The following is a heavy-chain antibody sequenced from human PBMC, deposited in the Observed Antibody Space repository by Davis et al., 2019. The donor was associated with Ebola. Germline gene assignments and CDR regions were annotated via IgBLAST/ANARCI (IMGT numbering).Heavy chain of an antibody. Sequence: MPSETLSLTCTVSGGSISSGGYYWSWIRQHPGKGLEWIGYIYYSGRTYYNPSLKSRVTISVDTSKNQFSLKLSSVTAADTAVYYCARAIGNYGGWFDPWGQGTLVTVSS. CDR2: IYYSGRT. V-gene: IGHV4-31*03. D-gene: IGHD4-11*01. J-gene: IGHJ5*02. CDR3: ARAIGNYGGWFDP. CDR1: GGSISSGGYY.